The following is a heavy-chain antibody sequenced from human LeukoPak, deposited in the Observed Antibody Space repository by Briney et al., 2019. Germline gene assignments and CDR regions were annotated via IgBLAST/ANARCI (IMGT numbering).Heavy chain of an antibody. CDR1: GFTFSGYG. D-gene: IGHD3-16*01. CDR2: IAYDGSRK. Sequence: GGSLRLSCAASGFTFSGYGMHWVRQAPGKGLEWVTGIAYDGSRKHYADSVRGRFTISRDNSRNTMDLQMNSLRAEDTAVYYCARGGGGGAFDIWGQGTMVTVSS. J-gene: IGHJ3*02. V-gene: IGHV3-30*03. CDR3: ARGGGGGAFDI.